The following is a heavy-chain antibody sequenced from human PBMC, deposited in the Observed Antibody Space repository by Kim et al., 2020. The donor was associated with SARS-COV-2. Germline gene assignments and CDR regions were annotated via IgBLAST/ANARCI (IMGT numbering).Heavy chain of an antibody. V-gene: IGHV4-59*01. J-gene: IGHJ4*02. CDR3: ARSEGRASWHQFDY. CDR2: IFHSGNT. Sequence: SETLSLTCTVSSDSMTAYYWSWIRQFPGKGLEWIGNIFHSGNTNYSPSLRSRVVISWDTSRSQFSLALTSMTEADTAIYYCARSEGRASWHQFDYWGQGILVTVSS. CDR1: SDSMTAYY.